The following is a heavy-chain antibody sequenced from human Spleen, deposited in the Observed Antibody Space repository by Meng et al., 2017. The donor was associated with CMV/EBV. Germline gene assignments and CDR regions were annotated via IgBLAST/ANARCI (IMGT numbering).Heavy chain of an antibody. CDR2: LNSDGSVT. CDR3: ARQWDYGYNSLDY. Sequence: GESLKISCAASGFSFSTHWMNWVRQVPGKGLVWVSRLNSDGSVTNYADSVKGRFTISRENAKNSFSLQMNSLRVGDTAVYYCARQWDYGYNSLDYWGQGTLVTVSS. CDR1: GFSFSTHW. V-gene: IGHV3-74*01. D-gene: IGHD3-16*01. J-gene: IGHJ4*02.